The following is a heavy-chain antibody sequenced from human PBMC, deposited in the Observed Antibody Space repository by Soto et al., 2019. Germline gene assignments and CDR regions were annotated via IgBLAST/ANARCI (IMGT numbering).Heavy chain of an antibody. D-gene: IGHD6-13*01. J-gene: IGHJ4*02. CDR1: GYTLTAYY. CDR3: ARAVGPPAAGGY. Sequence: ASVKVSCKASGYTLTAYYIHWVRQAPGQGREWMGIMNPGDDSTRYAQMFQGRVTMISDTSTSTVYMELNSLRSDDTAVYYCARAVGPPAAGGYWGQGTLVTVSS. V-gene: IGHV1-46*01. CDR2: MNPGDDST.